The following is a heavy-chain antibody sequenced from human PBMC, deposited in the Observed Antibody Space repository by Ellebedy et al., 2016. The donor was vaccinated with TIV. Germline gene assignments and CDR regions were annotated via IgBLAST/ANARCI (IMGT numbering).Heavy chain of an antibody. J-gene: IGHJ5*02. CDR1: GYTFATSD. CDR2: MNPDTGKT. D-gene: IGHD3-10*01. Sequence: AASVKVSCKASGYTFATSDVNWVRQATGQGLEWMGWMNPDTGKTGCAQKFQGRVTMTRNTSISTAYLELNSLTSEDTAVYYVARGGTKGENNWFDPWGQGTRVIVSS. CDR3: ARGGTKGENNWFDP. V-gene: IGHV1-8*02.